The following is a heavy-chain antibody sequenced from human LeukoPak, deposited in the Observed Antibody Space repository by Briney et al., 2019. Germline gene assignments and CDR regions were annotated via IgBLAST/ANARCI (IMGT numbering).Heavy chain of an antibody. J-gene: IGHJ4*02. D-gene: IGHD3-16*01. CDR2: IYNSGYT. Sequence: SETLSLTCTVSGGSISSGDYHWSWVRRPPGKGLEWIGYIYNSGYTYYNPSLKSRVTISVDTSKNQFSLKLSSVTAADTAVYYCARYEDVFDHWGQGTLVTVSS. CDR3: ARYEDVFDH. CDR1: GGSISSGDYH. V-gene: IGHV4-30-4*01.